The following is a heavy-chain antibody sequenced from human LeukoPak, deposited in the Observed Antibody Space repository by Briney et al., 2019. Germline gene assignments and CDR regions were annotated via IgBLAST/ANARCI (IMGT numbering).Heavy chain of an antibody. J-gene: IGHJ6*02. CDR3: ARDGRLKGYSYGQGFYYYYGMDV. CDR2: IIPIFGTA. CDR1: GYTFTSYG. Sequence: SVKVSCKASGYTFTSYGISWVRQAPGQGLEWMGGIIPIFGTANYAQKFQGRVTITADESTSTAYMELSSLRSEDTAVYYCARDGRLKGYSYGQGFYYYYGMDVWGQGTTVTVSS. V-gene: IGHV1-69*13. D-gene: IGHD5-18*01.